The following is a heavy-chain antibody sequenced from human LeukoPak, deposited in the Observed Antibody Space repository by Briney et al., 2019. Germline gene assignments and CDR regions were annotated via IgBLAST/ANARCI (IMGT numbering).Heavy chain of an antibody. V-gene: IGHV3-23*01. CDR3: AMTTVTTFRPGAFDI. CDR1: GFTFSSYA. Sequence: GGSLRLSCAASGFTFSSYAMSWVRQAPGKGLECLSAISGSGGSTYYADSVKGRFTISRDNSKNTLYLQMNSLRAEDTAVYYCAMTTVTTFRPGAFDIWGQGTMVTVSS. J-gene: IGHJ3*02. CDR2: ISGSGGST. D-gene: IGHD4-17*01.